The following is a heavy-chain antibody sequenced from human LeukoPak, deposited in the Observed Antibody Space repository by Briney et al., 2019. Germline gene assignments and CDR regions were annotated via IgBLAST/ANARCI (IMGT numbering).Heavy chain of an antibody. CDR1: GGSISSYY. D-gene: IGHD3-10*01. CDR2: IYYSGST. J-gene: IGHJ5*02. CDR3: ARAQSYYGSGTPLFDP. V-gene: IGHV4-59*01. Sequence: SETLSLTCTVSGGSISSYYWSWMRQPPGKGLVWSGYIYYSGSTNYNPSLKSRVTISVDTSKNQFSLKLSSVTAADTAVYYCARAQSYYGSGTPLFDPWGQGTLVTVSS.